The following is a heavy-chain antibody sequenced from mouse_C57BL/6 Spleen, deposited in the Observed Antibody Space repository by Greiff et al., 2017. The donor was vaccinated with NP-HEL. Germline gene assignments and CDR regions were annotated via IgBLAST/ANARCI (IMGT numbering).Heavy chain of an antibody. CDR3: ARWLLLWYFDV. CDR2: IHPNSGST. CDR1: GYTFTSYW. J-gene: IGHJ1*03. Sequence: VQLQQPGAELVKPGASVKLSCKASGYTFTSYWMHWVKQRPGQGLEWIGMIHPNSGSTNYNEKFKSKATLTVDKSASTAYMQLSSLTSEDSAVYYCARWLLLWYFDVWGTGTTVTVSS. D-gene: IGHD2-3*01. V-gene: IGHV1-64*01.